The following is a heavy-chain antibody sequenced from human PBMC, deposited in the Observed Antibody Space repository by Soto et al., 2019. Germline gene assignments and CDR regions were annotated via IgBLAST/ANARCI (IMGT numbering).Heavy chain of an antibody. J-gene: IGHJ4*02. D-gene: IGHD1-7*01. CDR3: ARGNWNYGYFDY. CDR2: IWHDVSDK. V-gene: IGHV3-33*01. Sequence: QVPLVESGGGVVQPGRSLRLSCTASRFTFNNYAMHWVRQPPGEGLEWVAVIWHDVSDKYYADSVKGRFTISRANSKNALDLQMNSLRVEDTAIYYCARGNWNYGYFDYWGQGTLVTVSS. CDR1: RFTFNNYA.